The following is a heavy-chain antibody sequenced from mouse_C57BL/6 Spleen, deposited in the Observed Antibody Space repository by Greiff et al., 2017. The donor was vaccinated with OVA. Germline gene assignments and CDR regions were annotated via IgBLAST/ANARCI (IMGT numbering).Heavy chain of an antibody. Sequence: ESGAELARPGASVKLSCKASGYTFTSYGISWVKQRTGQGLEWIGEIYPRSGNTYYNEKFKGKATLTADKSSSTAYMELRSLTSEDSAVYFCARSGYYGSSYGNYAMDYWGQGTSVTVSS. D-gene: IGHD1-1*01. CDR3: ARSGYYGSSYGNYAMDY. CDR1: GYTFTSYG. J-gene: IGHJ4*01. CDR2: IYPRSGNT. V-gene: IGHV1-81*01.